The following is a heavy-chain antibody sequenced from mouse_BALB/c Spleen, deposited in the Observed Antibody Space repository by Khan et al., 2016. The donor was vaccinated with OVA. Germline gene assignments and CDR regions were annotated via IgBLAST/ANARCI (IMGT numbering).Heavy chain of an antibody. CDR1: GYTFTNYW. J-gene: IGHJ2*01. D-gene: IGHD2-13*01. Sequence: QVQLQQPGAELVRPGASVKLSCKASGYTFTNYWINWVKQRPGQGLEWIGNIYPSDSYTNYNQKFKDKATLTVDKSSSTAYMQLSSPTSEDSAVYYCTRGDPGNFEYGGQGTTLTVSS. CDR2: IYPSDSYT. CDR3: TRGDPGNFEY. V-gene: IGHV1-69*02.